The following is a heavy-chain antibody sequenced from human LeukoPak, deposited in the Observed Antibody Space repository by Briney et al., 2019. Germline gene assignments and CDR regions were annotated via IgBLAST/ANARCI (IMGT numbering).Heavy chain of an antibody. Sequence: PSETLSLTCTVSGDSISSGAYYWSWIRQHPGKGLEWIGYIYYSGSTYYNPSLKSRVTISVDTSKNQFSLNLSSVTAADTAVYYCARGDGYNNDYWGQGTLVTVSS. CDR3: ARGDGYNNDY. D-gene: IGHD5-24*01. J-gene: IGHJ4*02. CDR1: GDSISSGAYY. CDR2: IYYSGST. V-gene: IGHV4-31*03.